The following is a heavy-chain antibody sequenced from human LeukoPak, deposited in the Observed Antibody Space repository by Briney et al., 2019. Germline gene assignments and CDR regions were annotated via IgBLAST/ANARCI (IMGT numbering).Heavy chain of an antibody. V-gene: IGHV4-39*01. J-gene: IGHJ4*02. CDR1: GASISSSSYY. Sequence: SETLSLTCTVSGASISSSSYYWGWIRQPPGKGLEWIGSIYYSGSTYYNPSLKSRVTISLDTSKNQFSLKLSSVTAADTAVYYCARLSVAGNIDYWGQGTLVTVSS. CDR3: ARLSVAGNIDY. D-gene: IGHD6-19*01. CDR2: IYYSGST.